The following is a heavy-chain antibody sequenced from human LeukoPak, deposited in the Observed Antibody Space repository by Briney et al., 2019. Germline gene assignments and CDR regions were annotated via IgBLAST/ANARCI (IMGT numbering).Heavy chain of an antibody. V-gene: IGHV6-1*01. CDR3: ARRLTQYDCFDP. CDR2: TYYRSTWYN. Sequence: SQTLSLTCALSGDSISSNSVTWHWIRQSPSRGLEWLARTYYRSTWYNDYAVSVSGRITVNPDTSKNQFSLHLNSVTPEDTAVYYCARRLTQYDCFDPWGQGILVTVSS. CDR1: GDSISSNSVT. J-gene: IGHJ5*02. D-gene: IGHD2-2*01.